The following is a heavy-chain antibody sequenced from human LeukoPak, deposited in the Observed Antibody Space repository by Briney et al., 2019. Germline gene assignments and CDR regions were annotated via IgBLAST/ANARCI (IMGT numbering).Heavy chain of an antibody. CDR3: AREGLTTTPNNALDI. V-gene: IGHV3-33*01. CDR1: GFTFSSYG. CDR2: IWCDENXX. Sequence: GGSLRLSCAASGFTFSSYGLHWVRQAPGKGLEXXXXIWCDENXXXYXXXXXXRXTIPRDNFKSTLYLQMNSLRVEDTAVYYCAREGLTTTPNNALDIWGQGTMVTVSS. J-gene: IGHJ3*02. D-gene: IGHD4-11*01.